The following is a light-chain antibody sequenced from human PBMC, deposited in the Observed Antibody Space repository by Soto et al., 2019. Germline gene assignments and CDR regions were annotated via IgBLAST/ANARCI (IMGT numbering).Light chain of an antibody. V-gene: IGKV1-33*01. J-gene: IGKJ5*01. Sequence: DIQMTQSPSTLSASVGDRVTITCQASQNINNYLNWYQQKPGRAPKLLIYDASNLETGVPSRFSGSGSGTDFTVTISSLQPEDFAVYYCQQRSNWPRSITFGQGTRLEIK. CDR3: QQRSNWPRSIT. CDR2: DAS. CDR1: QNINNY.